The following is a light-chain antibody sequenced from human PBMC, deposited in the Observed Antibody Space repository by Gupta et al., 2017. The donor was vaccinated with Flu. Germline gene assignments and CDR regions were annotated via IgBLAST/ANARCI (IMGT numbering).Light chain of an antibody. CDR3: QQSYSAPVHS. CDR1: QYISNY. CDR2: AAS. J-gene: IGKJ2*03. V-gene: IGKV1-39*01. Sequence: DIQMTQSPSSLSASVGDRVTITCRASQYISNYLNWYQQKPGRAPKLLIFAASSLQSGVPSRFSGSGSETDFTLTINNLQPEDFATYYCQQSYSAPVHSFGQGTKLEIK.